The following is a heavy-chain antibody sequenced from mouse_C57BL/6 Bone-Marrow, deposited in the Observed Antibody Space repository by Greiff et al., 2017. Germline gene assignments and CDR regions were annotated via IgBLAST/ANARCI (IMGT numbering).Heavy chain of an antibody. Sequence: EVQVVESGGDLVKPGGSLKLSCAASGFTFSSYDMSWVRQTPDKRLEWVATISSGGSYTYYPDSVKGRFTISRDNAKNTLYLQMSSLKSEDTAMYYCARYSSPVDFDYWGQGTTLTVSS. CDR1: GFTFSSYD. D-gene: IGHD1-1*01. V-gene: IGHV5-6*01. CDR3: ARYSSPVDFDY. CDR2: ISSGGSYT. J-gene: IGHJ2*01.